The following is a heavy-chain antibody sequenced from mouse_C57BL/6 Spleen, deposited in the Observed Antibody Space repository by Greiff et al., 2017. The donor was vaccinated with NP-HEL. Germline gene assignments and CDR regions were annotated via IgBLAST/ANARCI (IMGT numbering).Heavy chain of an antibody. J-gene: IGHJ1*03. D-gene: IGHD1-1*01. Sequence: EVQRVESGGGLVQPKGSLKLSCAASGFSFNTYAMNWVRQAPGKGLEWVARIRSKSNNYATYYADSVKDRFTIARDDSESMLYLQMNNLKTEDTAMYYCVRHDYYGRWYFDVWGTGTTVTVSS. CDR3: VRHDYYGRWYFDV. V-gene: IGHV10-1*01. CDR1: GFSFNTYA. CDR2: IRSKSNNYAT.